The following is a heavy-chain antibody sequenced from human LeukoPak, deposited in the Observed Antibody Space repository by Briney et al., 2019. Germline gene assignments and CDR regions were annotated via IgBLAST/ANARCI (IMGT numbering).Heavy chain of an antibody. CDR2: INHSGST. J-gene: IGHJ6*02. CDR1: GGSFSGYY. V-gene: IGHV4-34*01. CDR3: ARVRMTTVTTSYYYYYYGMDV. D-gene: IGHD4-17*01. Sequence: SETLSLTCAVYGGSFSGYYGSWIRQPPGKGLEWIGEINHSGSTNYNPSLKSRVTISVDTSKNQFSLKLSSVTAADTAVYYCARVRMTTVTTSYYYYYYGMDVWGQGTTVTVSS.